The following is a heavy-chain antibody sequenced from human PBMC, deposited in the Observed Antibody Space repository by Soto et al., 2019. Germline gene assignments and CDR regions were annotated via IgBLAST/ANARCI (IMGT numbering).Heavy chain of an antibody. CDR3: ARQEYDFCSGYSLGGMDV. J-gene: IGHJ6*02. Sequence: QVQLVESGGGVVQPGRSLRLSCAASGFTFSSYGMHWVRQAPGKGLEWVAVIWYDGSNKYYADSVKGRFIISRDNSKNSLYRQMNSVRAEDTAVYYCARQEYDFCSGYSLGGMDVWGQGTKVTVSS. V-gene: IGHV3-33*01. D-gene: IGHD3-3*01. CDR1: GFTFSSYG. CDR2: IWYDGSNK.